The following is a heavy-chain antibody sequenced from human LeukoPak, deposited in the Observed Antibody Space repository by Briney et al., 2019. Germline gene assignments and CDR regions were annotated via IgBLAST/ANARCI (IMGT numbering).Heavy chain of an antibody. Sequence: PSETLSLTCTVSGGSISSYYWSWIRQPPGRGLEWIGYIFYSGSSNYNPSPKSRVTISVDTSRNQFSLKLSSVTAADTAVYYCARGSGWELSGMYDFDMWGQGTMVTVSS. D-gene: IGHD1-26*01. J-gene: IGHJ3*02. CDR2: IFYSGSS. CDR1: GGSISSYY. CDR3: ARGSGWELSGMYDFDM. V-gene: IGHV4-59*01.